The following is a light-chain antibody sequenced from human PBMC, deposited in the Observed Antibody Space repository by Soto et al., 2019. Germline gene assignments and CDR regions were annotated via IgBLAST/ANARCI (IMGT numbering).Light chain of an antibody. V-gene: IGKV3-11*01. CDR2: DTF. CDR3: QQRATWPWT. Sequence: VLTQSPATLSFSPGERATLSCRASQNIAIYLAWYQQKSGQSPRLLIYDTFNRAPGIPDRFSGSGSGTDFTLTISSLEPEDFAVYYGQQRATWPWTFGQGTTVEI. CDR1: QNIAIY. J-gene: IGKJ1*01.